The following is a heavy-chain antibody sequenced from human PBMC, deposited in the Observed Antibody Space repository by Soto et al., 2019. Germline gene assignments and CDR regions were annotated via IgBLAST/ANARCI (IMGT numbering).Heavy chain of an antibody. Sequence: EVQLLESGGGFVQPGGSLRLSCAASGFTFSTYAMSWVRQSPGKVLEWVSAMSGSGATTHHADSVKGRFTISRDNSKNTLYLQLNSLRAEDTAVYFCAKGSSCTSASCHLAPFEFWGQGTLVTVSS. CDR2: MSGSGATT. CDR3: AKGSSCTSASCHLAPFEF. V-gene: IGHV3-23*01. D-gene: IGHD2-2*01. CDR1: GFTFSTYA. J-gene: IGHJ4*02.